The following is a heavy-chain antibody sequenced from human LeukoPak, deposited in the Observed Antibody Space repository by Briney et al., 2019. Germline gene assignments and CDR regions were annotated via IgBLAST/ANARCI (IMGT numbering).Heavy chain of an antibody. V-gene: IGHV3-64D*06. CDR1: GFTFSRYA. CDR2: ISSNGGST. Sequence: GGSLRLSCSASGFTFSRYAMHWVRQAPGKGLEYVSAISSNGGSTYYADSVKGRFTISRDNSRNTLHLQMSSLRVEGTAVYYCVQDSSSGSYFDYWGQGTLVTVSS. D-gene: IGHD3-10*01. CDR3: VQDSSSGSYFDY. J-gene: IGHJ4*02.